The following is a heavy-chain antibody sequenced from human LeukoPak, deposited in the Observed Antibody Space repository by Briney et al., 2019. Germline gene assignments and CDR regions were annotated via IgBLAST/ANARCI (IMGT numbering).Heavy chain of an antibody. CDR2: IYYSGST. D-gene: IGHD6-6*01. CDR1: GGSISSYY. Sequence: PSETLSLTCTVSGGSISSYYWSWVRQPPGKGLEWIGYIYYSGSTNYNPSLTSRVTISVDTSKNQFSLKLSSVTAADTAVYYCARGSSSSSFFFDYWGQGTLVTVSS. CDR3: ARGSSSSSFFFDY. J-gene: IGHJ4*02. V-gene: IGHV4-59*01.